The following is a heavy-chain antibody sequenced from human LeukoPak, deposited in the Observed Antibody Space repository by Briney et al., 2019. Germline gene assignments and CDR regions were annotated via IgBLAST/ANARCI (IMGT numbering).Heavy chain of an antibody. V-gene: IGHV3-30*04. CDR2: ILFGGGIK. D-gene: IGHD6-13*01. CDR1: GXTFSSYA. Sequence: GRSLRLSCAAPGXTFSSYAMHWVPPAPGKGLERVTSILFGGGIKYSADSVKGGFIISRDNSKNTLYLQMNSLRAEDTAVYYCARDMAAGGTSMSLDYWGQGTLVTVSS. J-gene: IGHJ4*02. CDR3: ARDMAAGGTSMSLDY.